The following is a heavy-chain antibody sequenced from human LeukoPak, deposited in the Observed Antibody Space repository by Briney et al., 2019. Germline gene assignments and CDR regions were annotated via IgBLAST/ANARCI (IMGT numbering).Heavy chain of an antibody. CDR1: GYTFTSYG. J-gene: IGHJ6*04. D-gene: IGHD3-10*01. CDR3: ARNSPGVFGSGFRLDV. V-gene: IGHV1-18*04. CDR2: ISAYNGNT. Sequence: ASVKVSCKASGYTFTSYGISWVRQAPGQGLEWMGWISAYNGNTNYAQKLQGRVTMTTDTSTSTAYMELRSLRSDDTAVYYCARNSPGVFGSGFRLDVLGKGTTVTVSS.